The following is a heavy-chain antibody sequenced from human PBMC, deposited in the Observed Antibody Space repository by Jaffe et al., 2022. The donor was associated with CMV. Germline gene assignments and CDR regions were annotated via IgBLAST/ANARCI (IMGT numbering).Heavy chain of an antibody. CDR3: TRYLEWLSYYYYYGMDV. Sequence: EVQLVESGGGLVKPGRSLRLSCTASGFTFGDYAMSWFRQAPGKGLEWVGFIRSKAYGGTTEYAASVKGRFTISRDDSKSIAYLQMNSLKTEDTAVYYCTRYLEWLSYYYYYGMDVWGQGTTVTVSS. CDR1: GFTFGDYA. CDR2: IRSKAYGGTT. J-gene: IGHJ6*02. D-gene: IGHD3-3*01. V-gene: IGHV3-49*05.